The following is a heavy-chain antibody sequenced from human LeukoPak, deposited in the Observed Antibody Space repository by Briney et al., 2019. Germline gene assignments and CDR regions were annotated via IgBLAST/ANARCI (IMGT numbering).Heavy chain of an antibody. Sequence: SETLSLTCTVSGGSISSGSYYWSWIRQPAGKGLEWIGRIYTSGSTNYNPSLKSRVTISVDTSKNQFSLKLSSVTAADTAVYYCASSYSSRRFDYWGQGTLVTVSS. CDR2: IYTSGST. D-gene: IGHD6-13*01. CDR3: ASSYSSRRFDY. V-gene: IGHV4-61*02. CDR1: GGSISSGSYY. J-gene: IGHJ4*02.